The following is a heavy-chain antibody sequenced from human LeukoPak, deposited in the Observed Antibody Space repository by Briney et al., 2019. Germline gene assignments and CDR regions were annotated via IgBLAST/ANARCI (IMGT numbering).Heavy chain of an antibody. CDR1: GGSFSGYY. CDR3: ARDYDYVWGSQSGFGY. J-gene: IGHJ4*02. Sequence: PSETLSLTCAVYGGSFSGYYWSWICQPPGKGLEWIGEINHSGSTNYNPSLKSRVTISVDTSKNQFSLKLSSVTAADTAVYYCARDYDYVWGSQSGFGYWGQGTLVTVSS. V-gene: IGHV4-34*01. CDR2: INHSGST. D-gene: IGHD3-16*01.